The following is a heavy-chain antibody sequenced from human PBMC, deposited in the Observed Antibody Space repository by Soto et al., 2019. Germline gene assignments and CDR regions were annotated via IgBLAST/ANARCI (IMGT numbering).Heavy chain of an antibody. CDR2: MNNDGSYT. CDR1: GFTFSSYW. V-gene: IGHV3-74*01. CDR3: VRGGYMHACDI. D-gene: IGHD6-13*01. Sequence: EVQLVESGGGLVQPGGSLRLSCAASGFTFSSYWMYWVRQAPGKGLEWVSHMNNDGSYTIYAESVKGRFTFSRDNAKNPLYLQMNSLRAEDTAVYYCVRGGYMHACDIWGPGTMVTVSS. J-gene: IGHJ3*02.